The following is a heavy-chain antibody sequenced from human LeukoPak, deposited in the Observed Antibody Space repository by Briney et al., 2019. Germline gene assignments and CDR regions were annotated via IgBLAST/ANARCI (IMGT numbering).Heavy chain of an antibody. CDR2: ISSSGGSA. J-gene: IGHJ4*02. CDR3: ARDPALSGYFDY. D-gene: IGHD3-16*02. V-gene: IGHV3-23*01. CDR1: EFTFSNYA. Sequence: PGGSLRLSCAASEFTFSNYAMSWVRQAPGKGLEWVSTISSSGGSAYYADSLGGRFTISRDNSKNTLYLQMNSLRAEDSAVYYCARDPALSGYFDYWGQGTLVTVSS.